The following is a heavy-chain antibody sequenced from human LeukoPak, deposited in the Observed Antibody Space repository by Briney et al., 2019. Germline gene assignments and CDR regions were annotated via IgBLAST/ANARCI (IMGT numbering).Heavy chain of an antibody. Sequence: PSETLSLTCTVSGGSISSSTYYWGWIRQSPGKGLEWIGSVHYSGGSYYSPSLKSRVTISLNTSKNQFSLKLSSVTAADTAMYYCARVTPAGAWLGYFDYWGQGTLVTVSS. CDR2: VHYSGGS. CDR3: ARVTPAGAWLGYFDY. V-gene: IGHV4-39*07. CDR1: GGSISSSTYY. D-gene: IGHD6-19*01. J-gene: IGHJ4*02.